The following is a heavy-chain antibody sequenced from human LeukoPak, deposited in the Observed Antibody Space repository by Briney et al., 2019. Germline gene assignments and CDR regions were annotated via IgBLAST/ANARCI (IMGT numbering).Heavy chain of an antibody. J-gene: IGHJ4*02. CDR2: VNPYNGNT. D-gene: IGHD1-1*01. V-gene: IGHV1-18*01. CDR3: TRGPDYAPTGDY. CDR1: GYTFTSYG. Sequence: ASVKVSCKVSGYTFTSYGISWVRQAPGQGLEWMGWVNPYNGNTNYAQKFQGRVTMTTDTSTTTGYMEVSSLKSEDTAVYYCTRGPDYAPTGDYWGQGTLVTVSS.